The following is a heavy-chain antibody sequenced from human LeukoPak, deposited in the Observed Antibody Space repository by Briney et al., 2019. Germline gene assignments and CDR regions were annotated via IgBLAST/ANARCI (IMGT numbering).Heavy chain of an antibody. CDR3: AAEDHYYGSGSYPEINWFDP. D-gene: IGHD3-10*01. Sequence: ASVKVSCKASGYTFTTYYMHWVRQAPGQGLEWMGVINPSGGGTTYSQNFQGRVTITRDMSTSTAYMELSSLRSEDTAVYYCAAEDHYYGSGSYPEINWFDPWGQGTLVTVSS. CDR1: GYTFTTYY. J-gene: IGHJ5*02. V-gene: IGHV1-46*01. CDR2: INPSGGGT.